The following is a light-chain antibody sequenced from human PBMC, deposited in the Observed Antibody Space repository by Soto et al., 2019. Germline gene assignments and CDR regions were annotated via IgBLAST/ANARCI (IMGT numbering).Light chain of an antibody. CDR1: TSNIGAGFD. Sequence: QSVLTQPPSVSGAPGQRVTISCTGTTSNIGAGFDVHWYQQFPGTAPKLLIYGGTTRPSGVPDRFSGSQSGTSASLAITGLQPGDEADYYCQSYDSSLSGAWVFGGGTK. V-gene: IGLV1-40*01. J-gene: IGLJ3*02. CDR2: GGT. CDR3: QSYDSSLSGAWV.